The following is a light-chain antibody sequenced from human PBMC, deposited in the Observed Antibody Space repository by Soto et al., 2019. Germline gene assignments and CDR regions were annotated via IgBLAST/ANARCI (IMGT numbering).Light chain of an antibody. CDR2: EVT. J-gene: IGLJ1*01. V-gene: IGLV2-14*01. Sequence: LTQPPSVCGAPGQAITISCTGTSGDIGSYNRVSWYQQHPGKAPKLIIYEVTDRPSGVSNRFSGSKSGNTASLTIFGLQLEDEAVYYCSSYTSGSTLPWVFGTGTKGTVL. CDR1: SGDIGSYNR. CDR3: SSYTSGSTLPWV.